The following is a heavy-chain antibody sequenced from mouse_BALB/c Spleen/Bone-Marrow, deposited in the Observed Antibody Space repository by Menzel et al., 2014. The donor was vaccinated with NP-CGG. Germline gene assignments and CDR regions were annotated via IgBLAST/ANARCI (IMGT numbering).Heavy chain of an antibody. CDR2: ISYSGST. D-gene: IGHD1-1*01. CDR1: GDSITSGY. V-gene: IGHV3-8*02. Sequence: DVQLQESGPSLVKPSQTLSLTCSVTGDSITSGYWNWVRKFPGNKLEYMGYISYSGSTYYNPSLKSRISITRDTSKNQYYLQLNSVTTEDTATYYCARGGGSIYNYAMDYWGQGTSVTVSS. CDR3: ARGGGSIYNYAMDY. J-gene: IGHJ4*01.